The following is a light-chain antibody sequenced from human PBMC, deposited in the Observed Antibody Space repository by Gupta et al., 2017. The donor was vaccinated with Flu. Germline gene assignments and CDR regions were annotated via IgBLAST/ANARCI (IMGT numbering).Light chain of an antibody. CDR1: RSVSSN. CDR2: GAS. V-gene: IGKV3-15*01. CDR3: QQYNNWPPLT. J-gene: IGKJ4*01. Sequence: EIVMTQSPATLSVSPGERVTLSCRASRSVSSNLAWYQQKPGQAPRLLIYGASTRASGVPARFSGSGSGTEFTLAISSLQSEDFAIYYCQQYNNWPPLTFGGGTKVEIK.